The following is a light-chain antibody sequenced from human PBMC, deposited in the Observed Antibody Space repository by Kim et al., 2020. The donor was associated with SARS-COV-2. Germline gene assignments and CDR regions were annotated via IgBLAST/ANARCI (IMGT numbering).Light chain of an antibody. CDR1: KLGDKY. CDR2: QDS. V-gene: IGLV3-1*01. J-gene: IGLJ3*02. Sequence: VSPGQTASVTCSGDKLGDKYACWYQQKPRQSPVLVIYQDSTRPSGIPARFSGSNSGNTATLTVSGTQAMDEADYYCQAWDSSPVVFGGGTQLTVL. CDR3: QAWDSSPVV.